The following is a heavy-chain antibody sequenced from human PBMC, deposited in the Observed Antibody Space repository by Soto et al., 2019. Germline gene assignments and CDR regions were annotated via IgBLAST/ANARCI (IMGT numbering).Heavy chain of an antibody. V-gene: IGHV3-7*01. D-gene: IGHD2-8*01. CDR3: TRVFQGPMDYGMDV. CDR1: GFTFSSYW. CDR2: VKYDGSQT. J-gene: IGHJ6*02. Sequence: VGSLRLSCADSGFTFSSYWMSWVRQAPGQGLEWVANVKYDGSQTYYVGSVKGRFTISRDNAKNSLYLQMNSLRAEDTAVYYCTRVFQGPMDYGMDVLGQRTTVTGSS.